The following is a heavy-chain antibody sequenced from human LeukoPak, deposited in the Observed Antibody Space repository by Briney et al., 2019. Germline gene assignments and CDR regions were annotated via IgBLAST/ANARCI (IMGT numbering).Heavy chain of an antibody. V-gene: IGHV3-23*01. J-gene: IGHJ6*04. CDR1: GFTFSNYA. D-gene: IGHD3-10*01. Sequence: GGSLRLSCAASGFTFSNYAMSWVRQASGKGLEWVSAISGSGVSTYYADSVKGRFTISRDNSKNTLYLQMNGLRAEDTAVYYCAKDPRGYYYGMDVWGKGTTVTVSS. CDR3: AKDPRGYYYGMDV. CDR2: ISGSGVST.